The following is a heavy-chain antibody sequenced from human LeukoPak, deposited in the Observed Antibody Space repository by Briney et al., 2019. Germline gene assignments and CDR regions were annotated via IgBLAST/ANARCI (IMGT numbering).Heavy chain of an antibody. V-gene: IGHV3-53*01. CDR1: GFTVSSNY. CDR3: ASWPVGWYGEDS. CDR2: IYGGGST. Sequence: GGSLRLSCAASGFTVSSNYMNWVRQAPGKGLEWVSVIYGGGSTYYADSVKGRFTISRDTPKNTLYLQMNSLRVEDTAVYYCASWPVGWYGEDSWGQGTLVTVSS. D-gene: IGHD6-19*01. J-gene: IGHJ4*02.